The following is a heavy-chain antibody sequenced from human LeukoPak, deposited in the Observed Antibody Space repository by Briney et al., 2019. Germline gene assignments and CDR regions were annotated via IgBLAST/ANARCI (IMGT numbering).Heavy chain of an antibody. Sequence: SETLSLTCTVSGGSISSYYWSWIRQPPGKGLEWIGSIYYSGYTYYNPSVESRVTISVDTSKNQFSLKLSSVTAADTAVYYCARHRYYYRSGSYYGAPYYMDVWGKGTTVTISS. CDR3: ARHRYYYRSGSYYGAPYYMDV. D-gene: IGHD3-10*01. V-gene: IGHV4-59*05. CDR2: IYYSGYT. CDR1: GGSISSYY. J-gene: IGHJ6*03.